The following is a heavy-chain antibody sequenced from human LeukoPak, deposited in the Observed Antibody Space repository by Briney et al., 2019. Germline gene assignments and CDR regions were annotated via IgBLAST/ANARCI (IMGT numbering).Heavy chain of an antibody. D-gene: IGHD6-6*01. CDR3: ARELAAQVRWFDP. V-gene: IGHV3-30*03. J-gene: IGHJ5*02. Sequence: GGSLRLSCAASGFTFSSYGMHWVRQAPGKGLEWVAVISYDGSNKYCADSVKGRFTISRDNSKNTLYLQMNSLRAEDTAVYYCARELAAQVRWFDPWSQGTLVTVSS. CDR1: GFTFSSYG. CDR2: ISYDGSNK.